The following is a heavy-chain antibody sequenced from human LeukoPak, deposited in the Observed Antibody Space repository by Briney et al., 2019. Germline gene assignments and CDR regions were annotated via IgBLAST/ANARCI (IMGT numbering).Heavy chain of an antibody. CDR2: IIPIFDTA. V-gene: IGHV1-69*06. D-gene: IGHD6-19*01. Sequence: SVKVSCKASGGTFSSYAISWVRQAPGQGLEWMGGIIPIFDTANYAQKFQGRVTITADKSTSTAYMELSSLRSDDTAVYYCARVSGSGWYSYYYYMDVWGKGTTVTVSS. CDR3: ARVSGSGWYSYYYYMDV. CDR1: GGTFSSYA. J-gene: IGHJ6*03.